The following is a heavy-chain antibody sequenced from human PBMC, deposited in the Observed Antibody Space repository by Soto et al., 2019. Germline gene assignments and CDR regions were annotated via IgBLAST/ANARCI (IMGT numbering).Heavy chain of an antibody. CDR1: GFTFSSYA. CDR2: ISYDGSNK. CDR3: TTNKARNYGPDYYGMDV. D-gene: IGHD1-7*01. V-gene: IGHV3-30-3*01. J-gene: IGHJ6*02. Sequence: PGGSLRLSCAASGFTFSSYAMHWVRQAPGKGLEWVAVISYDGSNKYYADSVKGRFTISRDNSKTLYLQMNSLKTEDTAVYYCTTNKARNYGPDYYGMDVWGQGTTVTVSS.